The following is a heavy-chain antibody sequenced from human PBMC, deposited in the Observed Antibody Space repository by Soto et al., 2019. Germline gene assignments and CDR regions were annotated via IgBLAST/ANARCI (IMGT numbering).Heavy chain of an antibody. Sequence: SETLSLTCTVSGGSISSYYWSWVRQPPGKGLEWIGYIYYSGSTNYNPSLKSRVTISVDTSKNQFSLKLSSVTAADTAVYYCARDLGVDYYDSSGYYYYGMDVWGQGTTVTVSS. CDR2: IYYSGST. CDR3: ARDLGVDYYDSSGYYYYGMDV. D-gene: IGHD3-22*01. V-gene: IGHV4-59*01. J-gene: IGHJ6*02. CDR1: GGSISSYY.